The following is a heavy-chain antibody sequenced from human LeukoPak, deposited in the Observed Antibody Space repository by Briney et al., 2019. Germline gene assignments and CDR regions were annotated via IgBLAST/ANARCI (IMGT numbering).Heavy chain of an antibody. Sequence: SETLSLTCTVSGGSISSGSYYWSWIRQPPGKGLEWIGTIYHSGSTYYNPSLKSGVSIAVDRSKNQFSLKLSSVTAADTAVYYCVRVEGDYVWGTYRAPAHYWGQGTLVTVSS. CDR1: GGSISSGSYY. CDR2: IYHSGST. J-gene: IGHJ4*02. CDR3: VRVEGDYVWGTYRAPAHY. D-gene: IGHD3-16*02. V-gene: IGHV4-39*07.